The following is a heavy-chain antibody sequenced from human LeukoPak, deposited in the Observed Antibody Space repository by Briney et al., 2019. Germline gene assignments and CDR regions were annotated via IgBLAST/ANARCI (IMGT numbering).Heavy chain of an antibody. V-gene: IGHV3-43D*03. CDR3: AKGGRTIFLGGFGIEY. D-gene: IGHD2-21*01. J-gene: IGHJ4*02. CDR1: GFMFDDYA. Sequence: PGGSLRLSCAASGFMFDDYAMHWVRQVPGKGLEWVSVISWDGGGTHYGDSVRGRFTISRDNSKNSLYLQMNNLRTEDTALYYCAKGGRTIFLGGFGIEYWGQGILVTVSS. CDR2: ISWDGGGT.